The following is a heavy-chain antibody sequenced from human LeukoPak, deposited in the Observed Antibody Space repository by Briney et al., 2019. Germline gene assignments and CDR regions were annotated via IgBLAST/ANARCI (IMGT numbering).Heavy chain of an antibody. CDR1: GFTFSSYW. CDR2: INSDGSST. CDR3: AKSGYRSSWHLHFDY. Sequence: GGSLRLSCAASGFTFSSYWMHWVRQTPGKGLVWVSRINSDGSSTTYADSVKGRFTISRDNAKNTLYLQMNSLRAEDTAVYYCAKSGYRSSWHLHFDYWGQGTLVTVSS. V-gene: IGHV3-74*01. D-gene: IGHD6-13*01. J-gene: IGHJ4*02.